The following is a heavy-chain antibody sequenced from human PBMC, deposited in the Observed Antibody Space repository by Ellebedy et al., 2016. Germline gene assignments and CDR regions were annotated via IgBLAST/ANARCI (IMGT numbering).Heavy chain of an antibody. D-gene: IGHD3-16*01. CDR3: ARGWGARVYMAHLDY. CDR2: IWYDGSEE. Sequence: GESLKISXVASGFIFSSYGMHWVRQAPGKGLEWVGVIWYDGSEEFYADSVKGRFTISRDNSKDTLYLEMNSLRAEDAAVYYCARGWGARVYMAHLDYWGQGALVTVSS. J-gene: IGHJ4*02. CDR1: GFIFSSYG. V-gene: IGHV3-33*01.